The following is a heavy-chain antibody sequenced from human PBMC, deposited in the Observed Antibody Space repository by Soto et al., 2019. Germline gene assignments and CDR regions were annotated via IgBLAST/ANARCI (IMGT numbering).Heavy chain of an antibody. CDR2: INPSGGST. CDR1: GSTFTSYH. J-gene: IGHJ6*02. V-gene: IGHV1-46*01. Sequence: QVQLVQSGAEVKKPGASVKVSCKASGSTFTSYHMHWVRQAPGQGLEWMGIINPSGGSTSYAQKFQGRVTMTRDTSTSTVYMELGSLRSEDTAVYYCARDLGVAVAGHGYYGMDVWGQGTTVTVSS. D-gene: IGHD6-19*01. CDR3: ARDLGVAVAGHGYYGMDV.